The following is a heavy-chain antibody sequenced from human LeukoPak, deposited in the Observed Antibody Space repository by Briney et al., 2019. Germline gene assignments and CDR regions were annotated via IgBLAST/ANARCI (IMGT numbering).Heavy chain of an antibody. D-gene: IGHD4-17*01. CDR1: GYTFTSYA. Sequence: ASVKVSCKASGYTFTSYAMHWVRQAPGQRLEWMGWINAGNGNTKYSQRFQGRVTITRDTSASTAYMELSSLRSDDTAVYYCAGPADYYGDLTIYYYYGMDVWGQGTTVTVSS. J-gene: IGHJ6*02. V-gene: IGHV1-3*01. CDR3: AGPADYYGDLTIYYYYGMDV. CDR2: INAGNGNT.